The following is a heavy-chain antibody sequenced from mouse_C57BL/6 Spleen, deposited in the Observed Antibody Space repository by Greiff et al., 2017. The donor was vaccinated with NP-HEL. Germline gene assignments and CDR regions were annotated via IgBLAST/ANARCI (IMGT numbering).Heavy chain of an antibody. CDR3: ARGDGGNYFDY. Sequence: QVQLQQSGAELVKPGASVKISCKASGYAFSSYWMNWVKQRPGKGLEWIGQIYPGDGDTNYNGKFKGKATLTADKSSSTAYMQRSSLTSEDSAVYFCARGDGGNYFDYWGQGTTLTVSS. D-gene: IGHD3-3*01. CDR1: GYAFSSYW. J-gene: IGHJ2*01. CDR2: IYPGDGDT. V-gene: IGHV1-80*01.